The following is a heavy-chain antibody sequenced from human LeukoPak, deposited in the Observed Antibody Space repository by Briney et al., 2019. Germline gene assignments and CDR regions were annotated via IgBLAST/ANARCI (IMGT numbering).Heavy chain of an antibody. Sequence: SETLSLTCTVSGGSISSYYWSWIRQPPGKGLEWIGYIYYSGSTNYNPSLKSRVTISVDTSKNQFSLKLSSVTAADTAVYYCVRDTAAGTNNWFDPWGQGTLVTVSS. CDR2: IYYSGST. J-gene: IGHJ5*02. CDR1: GGSISSYY. D-gene: IGHD6-13*01. CDR3: VRDTAAGTNNWFDP. V-gene: IGHV4-59*01.